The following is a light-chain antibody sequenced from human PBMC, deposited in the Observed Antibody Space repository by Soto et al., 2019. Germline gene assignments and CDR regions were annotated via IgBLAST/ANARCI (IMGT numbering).Light chain of an antibody. Sequence: EIELTQSPATLSLSPVERATLSRRPSQSVSSFLVWYQQKPGQAPRLLIYDAVNRVTGIPARFSGSGSGTDFTLTISSLEPEDFAVYYCQHRSNWPRLTFGGGTKVDI. CDR1: QSVSSF. CDR3: QHRSNWPRLT. J-gene: IGKJ4*01. V-gene: IGKV3-11*01. CDR2: DAV.